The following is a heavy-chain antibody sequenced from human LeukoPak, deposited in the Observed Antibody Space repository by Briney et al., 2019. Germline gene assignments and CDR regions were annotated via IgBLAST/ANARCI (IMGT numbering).Heavy chain of an antibody. CDR2: IYPGDSET. CDR3: ARQEGYGRYYFDY. J-gene: IGHJ4*02. D-gene: IGHD5-18*01. CDR1: GYSFTSYR. V-gene: IGHV5-51*01. Sequence: GESLKISCKGSGYSFTSYRIAWVRQMPGKGLEWMGIIYPGDSETRYSPSFQGQVTISVDKSISTAYLQWSSLKASDTAMYYCARQEGYGRYYFDYWGQGTLVTVSS.